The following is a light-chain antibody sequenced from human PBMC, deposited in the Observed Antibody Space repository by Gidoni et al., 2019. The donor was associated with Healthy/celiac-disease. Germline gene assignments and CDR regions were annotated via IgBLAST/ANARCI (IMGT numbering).Light chain of an antibody. J-gene: IGLJ2*01. CDR3: QSADSSGTYVV. V-gene: IGLV3-25*03. CDR2: KAS. CDR1: ALPKQY. Sequence: SYELTQPPSVPVSPGQTARSTCSGDALPKQYAYWYQQKPGQAPVLVIYKASERPSGIPERFSGSSSGTTVTLTISGVQAEDEADYYCQSADSSGTYVVFVGGTKLTVL.